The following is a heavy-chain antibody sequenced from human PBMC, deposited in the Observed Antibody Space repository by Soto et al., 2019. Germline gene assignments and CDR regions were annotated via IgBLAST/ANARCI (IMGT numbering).Heavy chain of an antibody. CDR3: ARERGSGWYGY. V-gene: IGHV4-59*01. CDR2: IYYSGST. J-gene: IGHJ4*02. D-gene: IGHD6-19*01. Sequence: SETLSLTCTVSGGSIISYYWSWIRQPPGKGLEWIGYIYYSGSTNYNPSLKSRVTISVDTSKNQFSLKLSSVTAADTAVYYCARERGSGWYGYWGQGTLVTVSS. CDR1: GGSIISYY.